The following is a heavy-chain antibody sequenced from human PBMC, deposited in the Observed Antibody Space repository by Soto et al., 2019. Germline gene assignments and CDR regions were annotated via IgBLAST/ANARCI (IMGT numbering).Heavy chain of an antibody. V-gene: IGHV1-18*01. CDR2: ISAYNGNT. J-gene: IGHJ4*02. CDR1: GYTFTSYG. Sequence: ASVKVSCKASGYTFTSYGISWVRQAPGQGLEWMGWISAYNGNTNYAQKLQGRVTMTTDTSTSTAYMELRSLRSDDTAVYYCARWGYYYDSSGQYYFDYWGQGTLVTVS. CDR3: ARWGYYYDSSGQYYFDY. D-gene: IGHD3-22*01.